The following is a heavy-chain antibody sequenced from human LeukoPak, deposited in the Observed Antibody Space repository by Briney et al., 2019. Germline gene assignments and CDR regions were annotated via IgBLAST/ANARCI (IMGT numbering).Heavy chain of an antibody. V-gene: IGHV3-66*01. CDR1: GFTVSSNF. CDR2: FYSGSST. Sequence: GGSLRLSRAASGFTVSSNFMSWVRQAPGKGLEWISVFYSGSSTYYAASVKGRFTISRDNSKNTVYLQMNSLRGEDTAVYYCARSALLRTPLDFWGQGTLVTASS. J-gene: IGHJ4*02. CDR3: ARSALLRTPLDF. D-gene: IGHD1-26*01.